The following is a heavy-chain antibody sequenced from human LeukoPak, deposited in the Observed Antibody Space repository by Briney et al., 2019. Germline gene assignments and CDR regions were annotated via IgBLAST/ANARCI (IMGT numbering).Heavy chain of an antibody. Sequence: PGGSLSLSCVGSGFTFSNYDMSWVRQAPGKGLEWVSSISGGSVSAYYADSVKGRFTISRVNSENTLYLQMNSLRADDTAVYYCARRLDAFDLWGQGTVVTVSS. CDR1: GFTFSNYD. CDR2: ISGGSVSA. V-gene: IGHV3-23*01. CDR3: ARRLDAFDL. J-gene: IGHJ3*01.